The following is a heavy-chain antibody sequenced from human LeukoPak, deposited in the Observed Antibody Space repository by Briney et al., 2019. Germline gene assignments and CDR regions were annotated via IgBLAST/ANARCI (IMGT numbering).Heavy chain of an antibody. CDR1: GFAFYDFA. CDR2: IRRRAYGGAS. J-gene: IGHJ4*02. V-gene: IGHV3-49*04. CDR3: SRNGLVDFDY. Sequence: GGSLRLSCTPSGFAFYDFAMSWVRQPAGKGLEWVGCIRRRAYGGASEYAASVKGRFIISRDDSKGIAYLQMNSLKTEDTAVYYCSRNGLVDFDYWGQGSRVSVSP.